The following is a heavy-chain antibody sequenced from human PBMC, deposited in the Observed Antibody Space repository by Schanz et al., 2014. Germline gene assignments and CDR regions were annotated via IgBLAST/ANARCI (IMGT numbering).Heavy chain of an antibody. CDR3: ARDRDQWDGNYLDY. V-gene: IGHV1-18*01. CDR2: INGYNAHT. J-gene: IGHJ4*02. D-gene: IGHD1-26*01. Sequence: QVQLVQSGAEVKKPGSSVKVSCKASGGTFSSYTINWVRQAPGQGLEWMGWINGYNAHTNYAQKFQGRVTMTTDTSTSTVYMELRSLTSDDSAVYYCARDRDQWDGNYLDYWGQGTLVTVSS. CDR1: GGTFSSYT.